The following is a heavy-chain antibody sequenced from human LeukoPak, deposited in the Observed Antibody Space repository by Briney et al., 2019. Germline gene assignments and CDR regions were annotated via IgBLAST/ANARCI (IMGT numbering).Heavy chain of an antibody. J-gene: IGHJ3*02. Sequence: GGSLRLSCAVSGFTFSNYWMSWVRQAPGKGLEWVANIKQDGSEKYYVDSVKGRFTISRDNAKRSLYLQMNSLRAEDTAVYYCASVSGDGYGGYASDIWGQGTKVTVSS. V-gene: IGHV3-7*01. CDR1: GFTFSNYW. CDR3: ASVSGDGYGGYASDI. D-gene: IGHD5-24*01. CDR2: IKQDGSEK.